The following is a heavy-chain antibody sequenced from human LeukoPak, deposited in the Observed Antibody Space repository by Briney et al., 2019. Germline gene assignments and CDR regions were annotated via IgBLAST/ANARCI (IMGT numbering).Heavy chain of an antibody. CDR3: ARPYYYDSRIDP. D-gene: IGHD3-22*01. V-gene: IGHV4-30-4*01. Sequence: SQTLSLTCTVSGGSISSGDYYWSWLRQPPGKGLEWIAYMYYSGSTYHNPSLKSRVTMSADTSKTQLSLKLSSVTAADTAVYYCARPYYYDSRIDPWGQGSLVTVSS. CDR1: GGSISSGDYY. J-gene: IGHJ5*02. CDR2: MYYSGST.